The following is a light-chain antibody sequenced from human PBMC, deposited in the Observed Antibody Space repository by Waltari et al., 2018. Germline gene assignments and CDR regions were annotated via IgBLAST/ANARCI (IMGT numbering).Light chain of an antibody. CDR1: QSVGRA. CDR3: QRNDRLPVT. Sequence: EIVLTQSPGTLPLSPGARATLSCRASQSVGRALIWYQQKPGQAPRLLIYGASTRATGIPDRFSGSGFGTDFSLTISRLEPEDFAVYYCQRNDRLPVTFGQGTKVEIK. CDR2: GAS. V-gene: IGKV3-20*01. J-gene: IGKJ1*01.